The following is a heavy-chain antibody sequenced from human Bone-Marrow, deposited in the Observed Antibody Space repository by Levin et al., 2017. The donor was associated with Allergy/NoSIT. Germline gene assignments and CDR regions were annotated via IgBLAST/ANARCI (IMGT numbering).Heavy chain of an antibody. J-gene: IGHJ4*02. CDR3: ARGVGDTDFYDDSGPIALYS. Sequence: SSETLSLTCTVSGDSVKLGSYYWTWIRQPPEKELEWIGYVYSSGNSKYNPSLKSRMHMSVDTSKNQFSLRLASATAADTAVYYCARGVGDTDFYDDSGPIALYSWGQGALVTVSA. V-gene: IGHV4-61*01. D-gene: IGHD3-22*01. CDR2: VYSSGNS. CDR1: GDSVKLGSYY.